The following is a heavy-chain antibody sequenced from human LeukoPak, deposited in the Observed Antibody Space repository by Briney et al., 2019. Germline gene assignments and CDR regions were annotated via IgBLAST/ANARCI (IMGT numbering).Heavy chain of an antibody. CDR1: RFTVSSNY. D-gene: IGHD2-15*01. Sequence: GGSLRLSCVASRFTVSSNYMSWVRQAPGKGLEWVSVIYSGGSTYYADSVKGRFTISRDNSKNTLYLQMNSLRAEDTAVYYCARDRYCSGGSCYPPGDWGQGTLVTVSS. V-gene: IGHV3-53*01. CDR3: ARDRYCSGGSCYPPGD. CDR2: IYSGGST. J-gene: IGHJ4*02.